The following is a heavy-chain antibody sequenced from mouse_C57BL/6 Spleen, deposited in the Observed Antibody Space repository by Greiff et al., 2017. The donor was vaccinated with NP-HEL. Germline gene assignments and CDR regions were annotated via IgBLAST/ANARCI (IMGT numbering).Heavy chain of an antibody. V-gene: IGHV1-18*01. CDR3: ARKGYGYYDWYFDV. CDR2: INPNNGGT. D-gene: IGHD2-3*01. Sequence: VQLQQSGPELVKPGASVKIPCKASGYTFTDYNMDWVKQSHGKSLEWIGDINPNNGGTIYNQKFKGKATLTVDKSSSTAYMELRSLTSEDPAVYYCARKGYGYYDWYFDVWGTGTTVTVSS. J-gene: IGHJ1*03. CDR1: GYTFTDYN.